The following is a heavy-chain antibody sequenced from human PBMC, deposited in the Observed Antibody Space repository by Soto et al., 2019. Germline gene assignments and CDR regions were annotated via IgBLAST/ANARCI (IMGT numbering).Heavy chain of an antibody. D-gene: IGHD4-17*01. J-gene: IGHJ5*02. CDR1: GFTFSSYS. Sequence: EVQLVESGGGLVKLGGSLRLSCAASGFTFSSYSMNWVRQAPGKGLEWVSSISSSSSYIYYADSVKGRFTISRDNAKNSLYLQMNSLRAEDTAVYYCASSYGDYTSWFDPWGQGTLVTVSS. CDR2: ISSSSSYI. CDR3: ASSYGDYTSWFDP. V-gene: IGHV3-21*01.